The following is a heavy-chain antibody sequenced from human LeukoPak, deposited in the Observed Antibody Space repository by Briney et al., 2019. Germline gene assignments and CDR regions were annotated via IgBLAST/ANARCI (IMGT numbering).Heavy chain of an antibody. CDR3: ATYYYYMDV. J-gene: IGHJ6*03. V-gene: IGHV1-69*13. CDR1: GGTFNSYA. CDR2: IIPISGTT. Sequence: ASVKVSCKASGGTFNSYAISWVRQAPGQGLEWMGGIIPISGTTNYAQKFQGRVTITADESTSTAYMELSSLRSEDTALYYCATYYYYMDVWGKGTTVTISS.